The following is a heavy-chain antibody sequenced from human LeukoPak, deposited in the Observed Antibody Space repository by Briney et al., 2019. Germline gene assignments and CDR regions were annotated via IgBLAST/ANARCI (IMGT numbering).Heavy chain of an antibody. CDR2: IYHSGST. CDR3: ARDLWFGEFLGY. J-gene: IGHJ4*02. CDR1: GVSINSSNW. V-gene: IGHV4-4*02. Sequence: SGTLALTCAVSGVSINSSNWRNWVRQPPGKGLEWIGEIYHSGSTNYNPSLKSRVTISVDKSKNQFSLKLSSVTAAGTAVYYCARDLWFGEFLGYWGQGTLVTVSS. D-gene: IGHD3-10*01.